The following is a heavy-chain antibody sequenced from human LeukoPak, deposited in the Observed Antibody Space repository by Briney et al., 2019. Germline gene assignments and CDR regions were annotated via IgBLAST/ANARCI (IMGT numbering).Heavy chain of an antibody. V-gene: IGHV4-59*01. D-gene: IGHD3-10*01. CDR3: AGGSGKDFDY. CDR2: IYYSGST. Sequence: SETLSLTCTVSGGSISSYYWSWIRQPPGKGLEWIGYIYYSGSTNYNPSLKSRVTISVDTSKNQFSLKLSSVTAADTAVYYCAGGSGKDFDYWGQGTQVTVSS. CDR1: GGSISSYY. J-gene: IGHJ4*02.